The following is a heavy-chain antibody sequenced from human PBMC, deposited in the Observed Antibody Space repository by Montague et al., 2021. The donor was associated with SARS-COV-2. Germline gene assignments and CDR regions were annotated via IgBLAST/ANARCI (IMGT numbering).Heavy chain of an antibody. CDR1: GFIISVYD. V-gene: IGHV3-13*01. Sequence: SLRLSCAASGFIISVYDMHWVRQVTGKGLEWVPAIGTRGDTYYPDSVEGRFTMSRENAENTLYLQMSSLRAGDTAVYYCARAPPYSSASWGYYGMDVWGQGTTVTVSS. J-gene: IGHJ6*02. CDR3: ARAPPYSSASWGYYGMDV. D-gene: IGHD6-6*01. CDR2: IGTRGDT.